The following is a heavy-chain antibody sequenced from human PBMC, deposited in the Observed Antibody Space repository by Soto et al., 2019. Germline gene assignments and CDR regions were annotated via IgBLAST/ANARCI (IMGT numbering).Heavy chain of an antibody. J-gene: IGHJ4*02. V-gene: IGHV1-69*01. D-gene: IGHD3-10*02. CDR1: GVTFSNDA. CDR2: IIPIFGPG. Sequence: QVLLVQSGAEVKKPGSSVKVSCKASGVTFSNDAISWVRQAPGQGLEWMGGIIPIFGPGYYAQKFQGRITIIADESTSTVSMEVSSLRSGASAVYYCARGAGFYPYYVAHWGLGTLVTVSS. CDR3: ARGAGFYPYYVAH.